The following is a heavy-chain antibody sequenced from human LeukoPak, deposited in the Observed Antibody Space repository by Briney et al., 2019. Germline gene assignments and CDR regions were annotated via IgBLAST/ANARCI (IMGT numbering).Heavy chain of an antibody. Sequence: GGSLRLSCAASGFTFSSYAMHWVRQAPGKGLEWVAVISYDGSNKYYADSVKGRFTISRDNSKNTLYLQMNSLRAEDTAVYYCARSSSSWYANYFDYWGQGTLVTVSS. CDR1: GFTFSSYA. J-gene: IGHJ4*02. D-gene: IGHD6-13*01. CDR3: ARSSSSWYANYFDY. V-gene: IGHV3-30-3*01. CDR2: ISYDGSNK.